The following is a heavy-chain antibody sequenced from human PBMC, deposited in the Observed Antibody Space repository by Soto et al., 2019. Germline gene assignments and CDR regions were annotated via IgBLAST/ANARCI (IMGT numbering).Heavy chain of an antibody. CDR1: GDSVSSNSAA. J-gene: IGHJ5*02. CDR3: VRGGLERGKWNWFDP. CDR2: TYYRSKWYN. V-gene: IGHV6-1*01. D-gene: IGHD1-1*01. Sequence: PSQTLSLTCAISGDSVSSNSAAWNWIRQSPSRGLEWLGRTYYRSKWYNDYAISVKSRITINPDTSKNQFSLQLNSVTPEDMAVYYCVRGGLERGKWNWFDPWGQGTPVTVSS.